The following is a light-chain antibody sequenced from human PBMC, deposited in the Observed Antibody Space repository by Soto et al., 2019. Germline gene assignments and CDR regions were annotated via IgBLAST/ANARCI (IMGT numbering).Light chain of an antibody. CDR3: QAWDSSTPVV. J-gene: IGLJ2*01. V-gene: IGLV3-1*01. CDR2: QDS. Sequence: SYELTQPPSVSVSPGQTASITCSGGRLGDNYASWYQQKPGQSPVLVIYQDSKRPSGIPERFSGSNSGNTATLTISGTQAMDEADYYCQAWDSSTPVVFGGGTKVTVL. CDR1: RLGDNY.